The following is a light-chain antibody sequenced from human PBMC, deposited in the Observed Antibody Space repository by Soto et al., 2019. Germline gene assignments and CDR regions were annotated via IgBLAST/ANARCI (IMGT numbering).Light chain of an antibody. CDR3: QQYNNWPPMA. V-gene: IGKV3-15*01. J-gene: IGKJ1*01. CDR1: QSVSSN. Sequence: EIVMTQSPATLSVSPGERATLSCRASQSVSSNLAWYQQKPGQAPMLLIYGASTMATGIPARFSGSGSGTECTLTISSLQYEDFAVYYCQQYNNWPPMAFGQGTKVEIK. CDR2: GAS.